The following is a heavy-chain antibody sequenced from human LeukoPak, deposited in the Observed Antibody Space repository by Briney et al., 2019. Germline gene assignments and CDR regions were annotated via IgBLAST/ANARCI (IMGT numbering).Heavy chain of an antibody. Sequence: PSETLSLTCTVSGGSISGYYWSWIRQPPGKGLEWIGSIYYSGSTYYNPSLKSRVTISVDTSKNQFSLKLSSVTAADTAVYYCARVGYDSSGYYYFSSWGQGTLVTVSS. V-gene: IGHV4-59*05. CDR2: IYYSGST. D-gene: IGHD3-22*01. J-gene: IGHJ4*02. CDR1: GGSISGYY. CDR3: ARVGYDSSGYYYFSS.